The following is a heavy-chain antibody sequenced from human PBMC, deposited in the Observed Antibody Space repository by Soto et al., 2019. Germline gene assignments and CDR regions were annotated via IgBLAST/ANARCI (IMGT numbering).Heavy chain of an antibody. Sequence: CIRQPPGKGLEWIGYIYYSGSTNYNPSLKSRVTISVDTSKNQFSLKLSSVTAADTAVYYCARVGATTYYYYGMDVWGQGTTVTVSS. CDR2: IYYSGST. V-gene: IGHV4-59*01. J-gene: IGHJ6*02. D-gene: IGHD1-26*01. CDR3: ARVGATTYYYYGMDV.